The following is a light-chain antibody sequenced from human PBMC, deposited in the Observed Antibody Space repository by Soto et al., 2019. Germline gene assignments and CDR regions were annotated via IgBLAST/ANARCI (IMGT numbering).Light chain of an antibody. V-gene: IGKV3-11*01. CDR3: QQRSNWPRT. J-gene: IGKJ5*01. Sequence: EIVLTQSPATLSLSPGERATLSCRASQSVSSYLAWYQQKPGQAPRLLIYDASNGATGIPARFSGSGSGTDFTLTISRLEPEDFAVYYCQQRSNWPRTFGQGTRLEIK. CDR1: QSVSSY. CDR2: DAS.